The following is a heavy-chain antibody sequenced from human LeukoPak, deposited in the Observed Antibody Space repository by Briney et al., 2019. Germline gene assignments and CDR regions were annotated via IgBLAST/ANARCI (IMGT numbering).Heavy chain of an antibody. CDR2: IYDTGST. CDR3: QSRFLEWLLDY. J-gene: IGHJ4*02. Sequence: SETLSLTCTVSGDSIRSNNYYWGWIRQPPGRGLEWIGSIYDTGSTFYNPSLKSRVIISVDTSKNQFSLKLSSVTAADTAVYYCQSRFLEWLLDYWGQGTLVTVSS. D-gene: IGHD3-3*01. V-gene: IGHV4-39*01. CDR1: GDSIRSNNYY.